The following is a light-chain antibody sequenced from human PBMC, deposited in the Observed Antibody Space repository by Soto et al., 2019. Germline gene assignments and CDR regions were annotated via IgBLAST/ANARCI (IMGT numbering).Light chain of an antibody. Sequence: QPVLTQSPSASASLGASVKLTCTLSSGYSTYAIAWHQQQSEKVPRFLMKINYDGTHSKGDGFFDRFSGSSSGAERHLTISSLQSEDEADYYCQSLGTGIQVFGGGTKVTVL. CDR3: QSLGTGIQV. CDR1: SGYSTYA. CDR2: INYDGTH. J-gene: IGLJ3*02. V-gene: IGLV4-69*01.